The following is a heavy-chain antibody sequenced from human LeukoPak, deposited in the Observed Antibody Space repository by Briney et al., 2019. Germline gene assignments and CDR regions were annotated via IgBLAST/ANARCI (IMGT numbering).Heavy chain of an antibody. V-gene: IGHV4-59*01. D-gene: IGHD5-18*01. CDR2: IYCSGSA. CDR1: GGSISSYY. Sequence: SETLSLTCTVSGGSISSYYWSWIRQPPGKGLEWMWYIYCSGSANYNLALKSRVTISVGTSKIQFSMKLGSVTAADTAVHYCARDRRDVDTAMINVRRNEKPTNGWFDPWGQGTLVTVSS. J-gene: IGHJ5*02. CDR3: ARDRRDVDTAMINVRRNEKPTNGWFDP.